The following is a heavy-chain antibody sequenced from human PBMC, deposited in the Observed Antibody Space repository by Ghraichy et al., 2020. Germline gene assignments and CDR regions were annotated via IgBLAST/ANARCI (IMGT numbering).Heavy chain of an antibody. CDR1: GGTFSSYA. CDR3: ARVRQDYYDSSGPPSFYYGMDV. J-gene: IGHJ6*02. CDR2: IIPILGIA. V-gene: IGHV1-69*04. D-gene: IGHD3-22*01. Sequence: SVKVSCKASGGTFSSYAISWVRQAPGQGLEWMGRIIPILGIANYAQKFQGRVTITADKSTSTAYMELSSLRSEDTAVYYCARVRQDYYDSSGPPSFYYGMDVWGHGTTVTVSS.